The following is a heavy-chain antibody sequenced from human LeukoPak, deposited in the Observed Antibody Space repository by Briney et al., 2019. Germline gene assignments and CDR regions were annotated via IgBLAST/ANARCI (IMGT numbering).Heavy chain of an antibody. Sequence: PGGSLRLSCAASGFTFSNYNMNWVRQVPAEALEWVSYISSSSSTIYYADSVKGRFTISRDNAKNSLYLQMNSLRDEDTAVYYCARDYGSHGEYFDYWGQGTLVTVSS. CDR2: ISSSSSTI. D-gene: IGHD3-10*01. V-gene: IGHV3-48*02. J-gene: IGHJ4*02. CDR3: ARDYGSHGEYFDY. CDR1: GFTFSNYN.